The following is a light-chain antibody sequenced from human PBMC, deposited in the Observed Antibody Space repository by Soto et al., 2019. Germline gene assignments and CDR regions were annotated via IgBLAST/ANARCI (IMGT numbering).Light chain of an antibody. CDR3: QQLNSYRYT. V-gene: IGKV1-9*01. Sequence: DIQLTQSPSFLSASVGDRVTITCRASQGISSYLAWYQQKPGKAPKLLIYAASTLQSGVPSRFNGSGSGTEFTLTISSLQPEDFATYYCQQLNSYRYTFGQGTQLEIK. J-gene: IGKJ2*01. CDR1: QGISSY. CDR2: AAS.